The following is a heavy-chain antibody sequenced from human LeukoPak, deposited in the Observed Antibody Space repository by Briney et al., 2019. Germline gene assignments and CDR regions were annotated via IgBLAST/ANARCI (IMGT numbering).Heavy chain of an antibody. CDR2: IYYSGST. Sequence: PSETLSLTCTVSGGSISSYYWSWIRQPPGKGLEWIGYIYYSGSTNYNPSLKSRVTISVDTSKNQFSLKLSSVAAADTAVYYCARSDYYYMDVWGKGTTVTVSS. CDR1: GGSISSYY. J-gene: IGHJ6*03. V-gene: IGHV4-59*01. CDR3: ARSDYYYMDV.